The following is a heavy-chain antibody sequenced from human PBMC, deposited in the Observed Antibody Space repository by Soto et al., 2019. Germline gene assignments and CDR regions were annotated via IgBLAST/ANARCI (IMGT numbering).Heavy chain of an antibody. Sequence: GGSLRLSCAASGFTFSSYAMHWVRQAPGKGLEWVAVISYDGSNKYYADSVKGRFTISRDNSKNTLYLQMNSLRAEDTAVYYCARGPNQIAARPYYYYYYGMDVWGQGTTVTVSS. CDR1: GFTFSSYA. J-gene: IGHJ6*02. D-gene: IGHD6-6*01. V-gene: IGHV3-30-3*01. CDR3: ARGPNQIAARPYYYYYYGMDV. CDR2: ISYDGSNK.